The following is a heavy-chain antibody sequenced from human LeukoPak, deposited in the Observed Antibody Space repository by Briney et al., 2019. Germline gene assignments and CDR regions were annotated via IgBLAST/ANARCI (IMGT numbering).Heavy chain of an antibody. V-gene: IGHV4-39*07. CDR3: ARSFAFGGVIVDD. CDR1: GGYISSSSYY. Sequence: SETLSLTCTVSGGYISSSSYYWGWIRQPPGKGLEWIGSIYYSGSTYYNPSLKSRVTISVDTSKNQFSLKLSSVTAADTAVYYCARSFAFGGVIVDDWGQGTLVTVSS. CDR2: IYYSGST. J-gene: IGHJ4*02. D-gene: IGHD3-16*02.